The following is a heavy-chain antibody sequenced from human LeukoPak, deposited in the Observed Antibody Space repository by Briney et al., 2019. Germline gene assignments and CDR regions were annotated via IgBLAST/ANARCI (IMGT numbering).Heavy chain of an antibody. CDR1: GFPFNSYS. D-gene: IGHD3/OR15-3a*01. Sequence: GGSLRLSCAASGFPFNSYSMSWVRQAPGKGLEWVSYISSSSSSISYADSVKGRFTISRDNAKNSLYLQMNSLSAEDTAVYYCTQLAPFGLWGQGSLVTVSS. J-gene: IGHJ4*02. V-gene: IGHV3-48*01. CDR2: ISSSSSSI. CDR3: TQLAPFGL.